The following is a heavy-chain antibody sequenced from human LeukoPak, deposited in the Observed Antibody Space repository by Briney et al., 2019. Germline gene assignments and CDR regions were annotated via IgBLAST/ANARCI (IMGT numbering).Heavy chain of an antibody. D-gene: IGHD3/OR15-3a*01. Sequence: GASVKVSCKASGYSFTSYYMHWVRQAPGQGLEWMGCINPNSGGTNYAQKFQGRVTMTRDTSISTAYMEVSRLTSDDTAVYYCARDLSWTGDYYYYGMDVWGQGTTVTVSS. J-gene: IGHJ6*02. CDR2: INPNSGGT. CDR3: ARDLSWTGDYYYYGMDV. V-gene: IGHV1-2*02. CDR1: GYSFTSYY.